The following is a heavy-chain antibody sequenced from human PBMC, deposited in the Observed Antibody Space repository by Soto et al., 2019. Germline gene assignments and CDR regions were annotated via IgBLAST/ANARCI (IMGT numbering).Heavy chain of an antibody. V-gene: IGHV1-69*01. CDR3: ARSIGSGGVVGGFDY. CDR1: GGTFTKYA. Sequence: QVQLVQSGAEVKKPGSAVKVSCKASGGTFTKYAMNWVRQAPGQGPEWMGGIIPIFDTPRYAQRFQGRVTITVDESTNTAYMDLSSLTFEDTAIYYCARSIGSGGVVGGFDYWGQGTLVTVS. D-gene: IGHD3-16*02. CDR2: IIPIFDTP. J-gene: IGHJ4*02.